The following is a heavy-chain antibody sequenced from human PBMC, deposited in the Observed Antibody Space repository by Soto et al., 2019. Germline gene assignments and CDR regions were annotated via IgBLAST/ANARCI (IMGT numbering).Heavy chain of an antibody. V-gene: IGHV3-48*01. Sequence: GGSLRLSCAASGFTFSSYTMNWVRQAPGKGLEWVSYITSGGSTMSYADSVRGRFTISRDNAKNLLYLHMNSLRAEDTAVYYCAKGGSTWSADYWGQGTLVTVSS. D-gene: IGHD6-13*01. CDR2: ITSGGSTM. J-gene: IGHJ4*02. CDR1: GFTFSSYT. CDR3: AKGGSTWSADY.